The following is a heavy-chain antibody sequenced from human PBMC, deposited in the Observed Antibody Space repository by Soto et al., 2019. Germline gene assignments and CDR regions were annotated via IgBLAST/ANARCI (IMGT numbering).Heavy chain of an antibody. D-gene: IGHD4-17*01. CDR3: ARTLYGDNVDY. J-gene: IGHJ4*02. Sequence: QVQLVQSGAEVKKPGASVKVSCKASGYTFTSYDINWVRQATGQGLEWMGWMNPNSGNTGYAQKFQGSXTXTXDTSISTAYMELSSRRSEDTAVYYCARTLYGDNVDYWGQGTLVTVSS. CDR1: GYTFTSYD. V-gene: IGHV1-8*01. CDR2: MNPNSGNT.